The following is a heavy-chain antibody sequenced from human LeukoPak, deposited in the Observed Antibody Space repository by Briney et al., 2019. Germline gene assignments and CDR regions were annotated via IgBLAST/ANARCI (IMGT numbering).Heavy chain of an antibody. CDR2: IFYSGST. D-gene: IGHD4-23*01. CDR1: GGSISTSNYY. V-gene: IGHV4-39*07. CDR3: ATHDYGGNFEGY. J-gene: IGHJ4*02. Sequence: SETLSLTCTVSGGSISTSNYYWGWIRQPPGKGLEWIGNIFYSGSTYYSPSLKSRVTISLDTSRNQFSLKLSSVTAADTAVYYCATHDYGGNFEGYWGQGTLVTVSS.